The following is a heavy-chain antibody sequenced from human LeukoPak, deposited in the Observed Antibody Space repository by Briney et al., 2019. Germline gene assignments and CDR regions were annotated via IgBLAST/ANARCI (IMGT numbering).Heavy chain of an antibody. CDR1: SGSLSSSY. D-gene: IGHD2-15*01. CDR2: IYTSGST. CDR3: ARDCSGGTCYLGVVDY. V-gene: IGHV4-4*07. J-gene: IGHJ4*02. Sequence: SETLSLTCTLSSGSLSSSYWSWIRQPAGKGLEWIGRIYTSGSTNYNPSLKSRVTMSVDTSKNQFSLKLSSVTAADAAVHYCARDCSGGTCYLGVVDYWGQGILVTVSS.